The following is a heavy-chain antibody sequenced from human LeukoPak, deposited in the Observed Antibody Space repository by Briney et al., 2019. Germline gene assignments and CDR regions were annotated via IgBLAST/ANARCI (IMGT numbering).Heavy chain of an antibody. V-gene: IGHV3-64*01. CDR2: ITSNGGST. CDR1: GFTFNNYA. CDR3: ARGVAKRCSSTSCYGRHYYMDV. Sequence: GGSLRLSCAASGFTFNNYAMHWVRQAPGKGLEYVSAITSNGGSTYYANSVKGRFTISRDNSENTLYLQMGDLRVEDMAVYYCARGVAKRCSSTSCYGRHYYMDVWGKGTTVTVSS. D-gene: IGHD2-2*01. J-gene: IGHJ6*03.